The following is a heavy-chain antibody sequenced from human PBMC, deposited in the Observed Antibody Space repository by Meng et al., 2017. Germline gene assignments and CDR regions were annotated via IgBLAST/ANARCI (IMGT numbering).Heavy chain of an antibody. D-gene: IGHD7-27*01. CDR1: GGSISSSNW. J-gene: IGHJ4*02. V-gene: IGHV4-4*02. CDR2: IYHSGRT. CDR3: ARDGRSWD. Sequence: QLHLQSTGPELVRPSGTLSLTCSCSGGSISSSNWWSWVRQPPGKGLEWNGEIYHSGRTNYNPSLKSRVTISVDKSKNQFSLKLSSVTAADTAVYYCARDGRSWDWGQGTLVTVSS.